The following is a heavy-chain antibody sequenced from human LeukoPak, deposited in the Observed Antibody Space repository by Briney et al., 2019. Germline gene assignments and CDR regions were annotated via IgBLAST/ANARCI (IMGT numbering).Heavy chain of an antibody. D-gene: IGHD3-22*01. CDR2: ISGSGGST. CDR3: AKEGYYDSSGYSDFDY. V-gene: IGHV3-23*01. J-gene: IGHJ4*02. CDR1: GFTFSSYA. Sequence: GGSLRLPCAASGFTFSSYAMSWVRQAPGKGLEWVSAISGSGGSTYYADSVKGRFTISRDNSKNTLYLQMNSLRAEDTAVYYCAKEGYYDSSGYSDFDYWGQGTLVTVSS.